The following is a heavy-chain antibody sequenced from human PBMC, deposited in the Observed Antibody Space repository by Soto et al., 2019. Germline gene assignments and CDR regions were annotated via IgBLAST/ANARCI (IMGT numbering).Heavy chain of an antibody. CDR1: GFTFSNAW. V-gene: IGHV3-15*07. D-gene: IGHD1-26*01. CDR3: TTRGVGATGVFDY. Sequence: EVQLVESGGGLVKPGGSLRLSCAASGFTFSNAWMNWVRQAPGKGLEWVGRIKSKTDGGTTDYAAPVKGRFTISRDDSKNTLYLQMNSLKTEDTAVYYWTTRGVGATGVFDYWGQGTLVTVSS. J-gene: IGHJ4*02. CDR2: IKSKTDGGTT.